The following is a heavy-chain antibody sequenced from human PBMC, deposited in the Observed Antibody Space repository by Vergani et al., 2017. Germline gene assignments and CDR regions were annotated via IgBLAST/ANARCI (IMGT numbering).Heavy chain of an antibody. Sequence: EVQLVESGGGLVQPGGSLRLSCAASGFTFSSYWMSWVRQAPGKGLEWVANIKQDGSEKYYVDSVKGRFTISRDNAKNSLYLQMNSLRAEDTAVYYCAKDQGYSSSSFSVYWGQGTLVTVSS. CDR1: GFTFSSYW. V-gene: IGHV3-7*03. D-gene: IGHD6-6*01. CDR3: AKDQGYSSSSFSVY. J-gene: IGHJ4*02. CDR2: IKQDGSEK.